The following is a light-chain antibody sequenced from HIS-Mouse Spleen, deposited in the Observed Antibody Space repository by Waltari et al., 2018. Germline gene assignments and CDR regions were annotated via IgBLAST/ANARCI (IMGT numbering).Light chain of an antibody. Sequence: QSALTQPRSVSGSPGQSVTISCTGTSSDVGGYNYVSWYHQHPGKAPKLMIYDVSKRPSVVPDRFSGSKSCNTASLTISGLQAEDEADYYCCSYAGSYTGVFGTGTKVTVL. J-gene: IGLJ1*01. CDR3: CSYAGSYTGV. CDR2: DVS. V-gene: IGLV2-11*01. CDR1: SSDVGGYNY.